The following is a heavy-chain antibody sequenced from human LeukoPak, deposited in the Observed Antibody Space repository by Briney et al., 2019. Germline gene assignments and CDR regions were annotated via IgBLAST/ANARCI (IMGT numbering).Heavy chain of an antibody. V-gene: IGHV3-20*04. CDR1: GFTFDDYG. Sequence: GGSLRLSCAASGFTFDDYGMSWVRQAPGKGLEWVSGINWNGGSTGYADSVKGRFTISRDNAKNSLYLQTNSLRAEDTALYYCARESYSSSWYGYYYYMDVWGKGTTVTVSS. J-gene: IGHJ6*03. CDR3: ARESYSSSWYGYYYYMDV. D-gene: IGHD6-13*01. CDR2: INWNGGST.